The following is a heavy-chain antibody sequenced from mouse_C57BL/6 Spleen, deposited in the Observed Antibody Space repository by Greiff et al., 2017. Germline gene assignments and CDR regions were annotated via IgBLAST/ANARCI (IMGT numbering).Heavy chain of an antibody. CDR3: ARWCYPYYFDY. CDR2: IRNKANGYTT. J-gene: IGHJ2*01. CDR1: GFSFTDYY. Sequence: EVKLVESGGGLVQPGGSLSLSCAASGFSFTDYYMSWVRQPPGKALEWLGFIRNKANGYTTEYSASVKGRFTISRDNAQSFLYLQMNALRAEDSATYYCARWCYPYYFDYWGQGTTLTVSS. D-gene: IGHD2-12*01. V-gene: IGHV7-3*01.